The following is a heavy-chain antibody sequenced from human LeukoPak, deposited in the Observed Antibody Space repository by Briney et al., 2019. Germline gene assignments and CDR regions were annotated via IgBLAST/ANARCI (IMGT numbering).Heavy chain of an antibody. CDR3: AKDGPLLWFGELLHYYYYYYGMDV. Sequence: SLKVSCTPSVYTFTAYYMHWVRQAPGNGLEWVAVISYDGSNKYYADSAKGRFTISRDNSKNTLYVQMNSLRAEDTAVYYCAKDGPLLWFGELLHYYYYYYGMDVWGQGTTVTVSS. CDR2: ISYDGSNK. V-gene: IGHV3-30*18. D-gene: IGHD3-10*01. CDR1: VYTFTAYY. J-gene: IGHJ6*02.